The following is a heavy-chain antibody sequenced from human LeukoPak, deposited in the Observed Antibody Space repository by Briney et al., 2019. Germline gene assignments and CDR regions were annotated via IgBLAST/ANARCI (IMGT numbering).Heavy chain of an antibody. Sequence: PGGSLRLSCEASGLTFRSYGMHWVRHVPGKGLEWVAFIWHDGSNKYYADSVKGRFTISRDDSKNTLYLQMNSLRAEDTAVYHCATDRKGGNVPGFFDNWGQGTLVTVSS. CDR3: ATDRKGGNVPGFFDN. CDR1: GLTFRSYG. CDR2: IWHDGSNK. D-gene: IGHD3-16*01. V-gene: IGHV3-30*02. J-gene: IGHJ4*02.